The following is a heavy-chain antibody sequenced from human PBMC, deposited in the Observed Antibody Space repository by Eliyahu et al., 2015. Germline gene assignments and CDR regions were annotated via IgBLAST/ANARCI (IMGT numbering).Heavy chain of an antibody. J-gene: IGHJ5*02. Sequence: QLQLQESGPGLVKPSETLSLTCAVSGGSIXSSSYYWGWIRQPPGKGLEWIGSIYYSGSTYYNPSLKSRVTISVDTSKNQFSLKLSSVTAADTAVYYCTRRAPHVVPTTRVPNWFDPWGQGTLVTVSS. CDR2: IYYSGST. CDR1: GGSIXSSSYY. V-gene: IGHV4-39*01. CDR3: TRRAPHVVPTTRVPNWFDP. D-gene: IGHD2-2*01.